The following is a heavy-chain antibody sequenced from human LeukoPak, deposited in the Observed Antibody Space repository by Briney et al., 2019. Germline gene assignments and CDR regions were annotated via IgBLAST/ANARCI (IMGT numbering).Heavy chain of an antibody. V-gene: IGHV1-69*06. J-gene: IGHJ6*03. Sequence: SVKVSRKASGGTFSSYAISWVRQAPGQGLEWMGGIIPIFGTANYAQKFQGRVTITADKSTSTAYMELSSLRSEDTAVYYCARGNDAYYYYYYMDVWGKGTTVTVSS. D-gene: IGHD1-1*01. CDR3: ARGNDAYYYYYYMDV. CDR1: GGTFSSYA. CDR2: IIPIFGTA.